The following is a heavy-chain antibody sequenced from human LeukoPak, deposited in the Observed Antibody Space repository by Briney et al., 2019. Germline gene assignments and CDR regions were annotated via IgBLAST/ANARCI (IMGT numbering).Heavy chain of an antibody. CDR1: GGSISSYY. J-gene: IGHJ6*02. D-gene: IGHD4-17*01. V-gene: IGHV4-4*07. CDR2: IYTSGGT. CDR3: ARTGGDYVGYYYGMDV. Sequence: SETLSLTCTVSGGSISSYYWSWIRQPAGKGLEWIGRIYTSGGTNYNPSLKSRVTMSVDTSKNQFPLKLSSVTAADTAVYYCARTGGDYVGYYYGMDVWGQGTTVTVSS.